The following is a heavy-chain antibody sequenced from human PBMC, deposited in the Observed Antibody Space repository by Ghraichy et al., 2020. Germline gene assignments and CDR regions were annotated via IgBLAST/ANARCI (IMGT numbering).Heavy chain of an antibody. Sequence: SETLSLTCAVYGGSFSGYYWSWIRQPPGKGLEWIGEINHSGSTNYNPSLKSRVTISVDTSKNQFSLKLSSVTAADTAVYYCASLLYYYGMDVWGQGTTVTVS. CDR2: INHSGST. V-gene: IGHV4-34*01. J-gene: IGHJ6*02. CDR1: GGSFSGYY. D-gene: IGHD2-21*01. CDR3: ASLLYYYGMDV.